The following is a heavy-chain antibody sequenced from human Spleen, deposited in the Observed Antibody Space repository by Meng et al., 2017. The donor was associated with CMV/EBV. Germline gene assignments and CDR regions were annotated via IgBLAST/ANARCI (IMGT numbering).Heavy chain of an antibody. CDR2: IYYNGIT. CDR1: GGSISSSGYF. V-gene: IGHV4-39*01. CDR3: ARQAAGISSPYYNGMDV. Sequence: GSLRLSCTVSGGSISSSGYFWGWIRQPPGKGLEWIGSIYYNGITYDNPALESRLSIAVDTSKNQFSLNLSSVTAADTAVYYCARQAAGISSPYYNGMDVWGQGTTVTVSS. D-gene: IGHD6-25*01. J-gene: IGHJ6*02.